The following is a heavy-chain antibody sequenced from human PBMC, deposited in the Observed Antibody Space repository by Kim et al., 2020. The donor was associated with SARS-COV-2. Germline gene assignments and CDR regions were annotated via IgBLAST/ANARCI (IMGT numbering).Heavy chain of an antibody. Sequence: FTISRDNSKNTLYLQMNSLRAEDTAVYYCAKDRGGGLLWFGELLRDAFDIWGQGTMVTVSS. CDR3: AKDRGGGLLWFGELLRDAFDI. J-gene: IGHJ3*02. V-gene: IGHV3-23*01. D-gene: IGHD3-10*01.